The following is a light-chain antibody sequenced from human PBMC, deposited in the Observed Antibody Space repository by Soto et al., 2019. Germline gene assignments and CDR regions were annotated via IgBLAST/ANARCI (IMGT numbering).Light chain of an antibody. CDR2: KAS. V-gene: IGKV1-5*03. CDR1: QSISRW. CDR3: QHSGT. J-gene: IGKJ1*01. Sequence: DIQMTQSPSTLSASVGDRVTITCRASQSISRWLAWNQQKPGKAPKLLIYKASSLESGVPSRFSGSGSGTECTLTISSLQPDDFATYYCQHSGTFGQGTKVEIK.